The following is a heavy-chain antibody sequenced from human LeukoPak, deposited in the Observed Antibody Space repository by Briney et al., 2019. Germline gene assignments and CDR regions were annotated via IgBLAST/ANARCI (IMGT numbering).Heavy chain of an antibody. J-gene: IGHJ4*02. D-gene: IGHD1-26*01. CDR3: AKDRGSGTGIVGATNY. V-gene: IGHV3-30*18. Sequence: GGSLRLSCAASGFTFSSYGMHWVRQAPGKGLEWVAVISYDGSNKYYADSVKGRFTISRDNSKNTLYLQMSSLRAEDTAVYYCAKDRGSGTGIVGATNYWGQGTLVTVSS. CDR2: ISYDGSNK. CDR1: GFTFSSYG.